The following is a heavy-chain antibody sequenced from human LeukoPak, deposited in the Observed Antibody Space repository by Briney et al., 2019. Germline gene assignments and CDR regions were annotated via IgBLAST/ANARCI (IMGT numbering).Heavy chain of an antibody. CDR2: ISTSSSSI. D-gene: IGHD3-10*01. V-gene: IGHV3-21*01. CDR3: ARVSLYYGSGTYYPPDY. J-gene: IGHJ4*02. CDR1: GFTFSTYW. Sequence: GGSLRLSCAASGFTFSTYWMSWVRQAPGKGLEWVSSISTSSSSIYYADSVKGRFTISRDNAKNSLYLQMNSLRAEDTAVYYCARVSLYYGSGTYYPPDYWGQGTLVTVSS.